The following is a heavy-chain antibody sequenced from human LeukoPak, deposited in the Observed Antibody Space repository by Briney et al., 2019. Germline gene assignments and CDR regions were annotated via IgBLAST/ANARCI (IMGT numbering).Heavy chain of an antibody. J-gene: IGHJ4*02. Sequence: SGGSLRLSCAASGFTFSSYAMSWVRQAPGKGLEWVSAISGSGGSTYYADSVKGRFTISRDNSKNTLYLQMNSLRAEDTAVYYCAKDREALLRSSWSLDYWGQGTLVTVSS. CDR3: AKDREALLRSSWSLDY. V-gene: IGHV3-23*01. CDR1: GFTFSSYA. D-gene: IGHD6-13*01. CDR2: ISGSGGST.